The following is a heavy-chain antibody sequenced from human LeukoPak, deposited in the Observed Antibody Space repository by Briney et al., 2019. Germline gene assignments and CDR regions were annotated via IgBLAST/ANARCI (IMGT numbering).Heavy chain of an antibody. Sequence: GGSLRLSCAASGFIFSTYTMNWVRQAPGKGLEWVSSISSSGGSTYYADSVKGRFTISRDNSKNPLYLQVISLRAEDTAVYYCAKAAVYHDSCPDSWGQGTLVTVSS. CDR2: ISSSGGST. CDR3: AKAAVYHDSCPDS. D-gene: IGHD5/OR15-5a*01. CDR1: GFIFSTYT. J-gene: IGHJ4*02. V-gene: IGHV3-23*01.